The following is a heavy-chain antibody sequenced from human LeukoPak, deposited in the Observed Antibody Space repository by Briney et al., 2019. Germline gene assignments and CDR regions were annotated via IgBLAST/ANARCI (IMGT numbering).Heavy chain of an antibody. CDR2: ISGSGGTT. CDR3: ARVSAGVIGMKDVFDI. V-gene: IGHV3-23*01. CDR1: GFTFSSYA. Sequence: GGSLRLSCAASGFTFSSYAMSWVRQAPGKGLEWVSAISGSGGTTFYADSVKGRFTISRDNSKNTLYLQINSLRAEDTAVYYCARVSAGVIGMKDVFDIWGQGTMVTVSS. D-gene: IGHD3-16*02. J-gene: IGHJ3*02.